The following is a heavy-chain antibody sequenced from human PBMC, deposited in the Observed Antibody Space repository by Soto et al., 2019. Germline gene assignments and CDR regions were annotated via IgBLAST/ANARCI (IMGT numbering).Heavy chain of an antibody. D-gene: IGHD3-10*01. V-gene: IGHV3-23*01. CDR3: AKDSGSSPYYFDY. Sequence: GGSLRLSCVASGFMFGTYAMSWVRQAPGRGLEWVSAISGGAYSTHYADSVKGRFTISRDNSKNTLYLQMNSLRADDTAVYYCAKDSGSSPYYFDYWGQGALVTVSS. CDR1: GFMFGTYA. J-gene: IGHJ4*02. CDR2: ISGGAYST.